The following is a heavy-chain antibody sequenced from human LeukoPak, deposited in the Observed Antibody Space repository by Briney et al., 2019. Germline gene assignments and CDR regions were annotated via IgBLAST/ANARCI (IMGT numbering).Heavy chain of an antibody. CDR1: GGTFSSYA. D-gene: IGHD3-22*01. CDR3: AIATKDSSGYYYARNYYYGMDV. J-gene: IGHJ6*02. CDR2: ISAGNGNT. V-gene: IGHV1-3*01. Sequence: ASVKVSCKASGGTFSSYAISWVRQAPGQGLEWMGWISAGNGNTKYSQKFQGRVTITRDTSASTAYMELSSLRSEDTAVYYCAIATKDSSGYYYARNYYYGMDVWGQGTTVTVSS.